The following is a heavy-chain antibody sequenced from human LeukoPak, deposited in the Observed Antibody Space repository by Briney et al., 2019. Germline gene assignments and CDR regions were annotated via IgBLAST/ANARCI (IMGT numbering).Heavy chain of an antibody. V-gene: IGHV3-23*01. J-gene: IGHJ4*02. Sequence: GGSLRLSCAASGLTFSSCAMTWVRQAPKGLEWVSGISGSGGSTYYADSVKGRFTISRDNSKNTVYLQMSSLRAEDTAVYYCAKARNDYGDYGSEYWGQGTLVTVSS. CDR2: ISGSGGST. CDR3: AKARNDYGDYGSEY. D-gene: IGHD4-17*01. CDR1: GLTFSSCA.